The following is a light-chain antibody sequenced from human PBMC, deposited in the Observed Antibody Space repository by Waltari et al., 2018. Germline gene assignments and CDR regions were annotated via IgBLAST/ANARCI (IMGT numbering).Light chain of an antibody. CDR1: SSDIGGYNY. CDR3: CSYAGKYTSV. V-gene: IGLV2-11*01. CDR2: DVT. J-gene: IGLJ2*01. Sequence: QSALTQPRSVSGSPGQSVTLSCPGTSSDIGGYNYVPWYQQHPGKVPKLLIFDVTKRPSGVPDRFSGSKAGNTASLTISGLQAGDEAVYFCCSYAGKYTSVFGAGTKVTVL.